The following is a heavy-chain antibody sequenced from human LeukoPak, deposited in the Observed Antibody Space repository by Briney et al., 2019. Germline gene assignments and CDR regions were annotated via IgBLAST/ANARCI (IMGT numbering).Heavy chain of an antibody. CDR3: AKSDGSGTYYTTEYFQH. D-gene: IGHD3-10*01. J-gene: IGHJ1*01. CDR2: ISYDGSDK. CDR1: GFSFSSYG. V-gene: IGHV3-30*18. Sequence: PGRSLRLSCAASGFSFSSYGMHWVRQAPGKGLEWVAVISYDGSDKYYADSVKGRFTISRDNSKNTLYLQMNSLSAEDTAVYYCAKSDGSGTYYTTEYFQHWGQGTLVTVSS.